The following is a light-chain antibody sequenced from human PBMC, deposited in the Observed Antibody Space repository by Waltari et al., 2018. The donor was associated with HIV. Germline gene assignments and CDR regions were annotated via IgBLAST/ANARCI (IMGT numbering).Light chain of an antibody. CDR3: AAWDDSLNGWV. V-gene: IGLV1-44*01. CDR1: SSTIGSTT. Sequence: QSVLTQPPSASGPPGQRVTISCSGSSSTIGSTTVTWYQQLPGTAPKLLIYSNNQRPSGVPDRFSGSKSGTSASLAISGLQSEDEADYYCAAWDDSLNGWVFGGGTKLTVL. CDR2: SNN. J-gene: IGLJ3*02.